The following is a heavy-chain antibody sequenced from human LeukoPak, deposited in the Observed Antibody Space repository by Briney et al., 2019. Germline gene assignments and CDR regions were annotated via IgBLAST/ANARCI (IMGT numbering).Heavy chain of an antibody. Sequence: GGSLTLSCAGSRCTFISYSMNWVRQAAGKEREGVASINISSSYIYYADSVKGRFTISRDNAKNSLYLQLNSLSAEDTAVYYCARIRGYTAMVKEVYYYMDVWGKGTTVTVSS. J-gene: IGHJ6*03. CDR3: ARIRGYTAMVKEVYYYMDV. D-gene: IGHD5-18*01. CDR2: INISSSYI. V-gene: IGHV3-21*01. CDR1: RCTFISYS.